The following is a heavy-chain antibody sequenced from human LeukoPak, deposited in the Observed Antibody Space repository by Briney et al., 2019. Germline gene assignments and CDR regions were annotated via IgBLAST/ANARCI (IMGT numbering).Heavy chain of an antibody. J-gene: IGHJ4*02. D-gene: IGHD6-19*01. V-gene: IGHV3-30*02. CDR2: IRYDGSNK. CDR1: GFTFSSYG. CDR3: AKDQAGTAAGGGYFDY. Sequence: GGSLRLSCAASGFTFSSYGMHWVRQAPGKGLEWVAFIRYDGSNKYYADSVKGRFTISRDNSKNTLYLQMNSLRAEDKAVYYCAKDQAGTAAGGGYFDYWGQGTLVTVSS.